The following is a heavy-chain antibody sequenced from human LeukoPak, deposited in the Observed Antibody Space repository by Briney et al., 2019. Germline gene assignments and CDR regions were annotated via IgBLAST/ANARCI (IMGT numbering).Heavy chain of an antibody. CDR3: AKSGDYHLDY. CDR1: GFTFSSYG. J-gene: IGHJ4*02. Sequence: GGSLRLSCAASGFTFSSYGMHWVRQAPGKGLEWVAVISYDGSNKYYADSVKGRFTISRDNSKNTLYLQMNSLRAEDTAVYSCAKSGDYHLDYWGQGTLATVSS. D-gene: IGHD4-17*01. V-gene: IGHV3-30*18. CDR2: ISYDGSNK.